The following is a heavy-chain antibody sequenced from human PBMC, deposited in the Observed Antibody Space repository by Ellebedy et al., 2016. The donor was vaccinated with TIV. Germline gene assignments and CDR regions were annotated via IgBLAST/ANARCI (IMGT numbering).Heavy chain of an antibody. J-gene: IGHJ4*02. CDR2: IIPIFGTA. Sequence: SVKVSCXASGYTFTSYGISWVRQAPGQGLEWMGGIIPIFGTANYEQKFQGRVTITADESTSTAYMELSSLRSEDTAVYYCARSPIIAVAGTGFDYWGQGTLVTVSS. CDR1: GYTFTSYG. CDR3: ARSPIIAVAGTGFDY. V-gene: IGHV1-69*13. D-gene: IGHD6-19*01.